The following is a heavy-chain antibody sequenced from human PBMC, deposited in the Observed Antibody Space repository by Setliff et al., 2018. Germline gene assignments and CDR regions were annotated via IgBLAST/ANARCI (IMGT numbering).Heavy chain of an antibody. V-gene: IGHV3-21*01. CDR2: ISGSSAYK. CDR1: GFTFDSHT. CDR3: ARNYYDSGDHLPFYYYYMDA. D-gene: IGHD3-22*01. J-gene: IGHJ6*03. Sequence: SGGSLRLSCAASGFTFDSHTMNWVRQAPGKGLEWVSSISGSSAYKYYADSLKGRFTISRDNAKSSLYLQVDSLRAEDTAVYYCARNYYDSGDHLPFYYYYMDAWGEGTTVTVSS.